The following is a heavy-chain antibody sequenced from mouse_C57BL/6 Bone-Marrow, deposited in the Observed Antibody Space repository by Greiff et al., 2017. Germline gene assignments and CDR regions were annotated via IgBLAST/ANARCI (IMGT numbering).Heavy chain of an antibody. V-gene: IGHV5-4*03. Sequence: EVMLVESGGGLVKPGGSLKLSCAASGFTFSSYAMSWVRQTPEKRLEWVATISDGGSYTYYPDNVKGRFTISRDNAKNNLYLQMSHLKSEDTAMYYCARPDYSFYAMDYWGQETSVTVSS. J-gene: IGHJ4*01. CDR3: ARPDYSFYAMDY. D-gene: IGHD2-12*01. CDR2: ISDGGSYT. CDR1: GFTFSSYA.